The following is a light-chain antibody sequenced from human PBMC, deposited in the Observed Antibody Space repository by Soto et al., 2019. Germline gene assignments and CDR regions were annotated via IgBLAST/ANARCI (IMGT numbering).Light chain of an antibody. CDR3: SSYTSSSTLYV. CDR2: DVS. V-gene: IGLV2-14*03. CDR1: SSDVGGYNY. J-gene: IGLJ1*01. Sequence: QSALTQPASVSGSPGQSITISCTGTSSDVGGYNYVSWYQPHPGKAPKLMIYDVSNRPSGVSNRFSGAKSGNTASLTISGLQAEDEAEYYCSSYTSSSTLYVFGTGTKLTVL.